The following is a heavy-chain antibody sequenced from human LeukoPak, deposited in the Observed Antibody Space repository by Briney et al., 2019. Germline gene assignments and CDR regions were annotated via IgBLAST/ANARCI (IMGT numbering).Heavy chain of an antibody. CDR2: IHTSGST. J-gene: IGHJ4*02. D-gene: IGHD5-18*01. CDR3: ARGLYTAMVTPFDY. CDR1: GGSISSYY. Sequence: SETLSLTCTVSGGSISSYYWSWIRQPAGKGLEWIGRIHTSGSTNYNPSLKSRVTMSVDTSKNQFSLKLNSVTAADTAVYYCARGLYTAMVTPFDYWGQGTLVTVSS. V-gene: IGHV4-4*07.